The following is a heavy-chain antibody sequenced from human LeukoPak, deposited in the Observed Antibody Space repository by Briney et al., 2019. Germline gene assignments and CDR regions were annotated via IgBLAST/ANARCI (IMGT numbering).Heavy chain of an antibody. CDR3: ARDPYYDSSGYAFDI. V-gene: IGHV1-18*01. CDR1: GYTFTSYG. Sequence: ASVKVSCKASGYTFTSYGISWVRQAPGQGLEWMGWISAYNGNTNYAQKLQGRVTMTTDTSTSTAYMELRSLRSDDTAVYYCARDPYYDSSGYAFDIWGQGTMVTVSS. J-gene: IGHJ3*02. D-gene: IGHD3-22*01. CDR2: ISAYNGNT.